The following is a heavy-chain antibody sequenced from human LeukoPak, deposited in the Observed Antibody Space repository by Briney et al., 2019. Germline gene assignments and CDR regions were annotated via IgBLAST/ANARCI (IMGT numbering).Heavy chain of an antibody. Sequence: PGGSLRLSCEVSGFTLSSYWMHWVRQAPGKGLVWVSRINSDGSSTNYADSVKGRFTISRDNAKNMLYLQMNSLRAEDTAVYYCAREDDGDYGAFDYWGQGTLVTVSS. CDR1: GFTLSSYW. CDR2: INSDGSST. V-gene: IGHV3-74*01. D-gene: IGHD4-17*01. J-gene: IGHJ4*02. CDR3: AREDDGDYGAFDY.